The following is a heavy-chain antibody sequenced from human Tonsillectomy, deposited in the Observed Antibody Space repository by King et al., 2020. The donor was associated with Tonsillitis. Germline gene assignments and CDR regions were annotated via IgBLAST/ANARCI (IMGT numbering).Heavy chain of an antibody. CDR3: ARMTSYGDHDY. V-gene: IGHV4-39*01. CDR2: IYYSGST. J-gene: IGHJ4*02. D-gene: IGHD2-21*01. CDR1: GGSISSSSYY. Sequence: QLQESGPGLVKPSETLSLTCTVSGGSISSSSYYWAWIRQPPGKGLAWIGSIYYSGSTYYNPSLKSRVTISVDTSKNQFSLNLNSVTAAYTAVFYCARMTSYGDHDYWGQGTLVTVSS.